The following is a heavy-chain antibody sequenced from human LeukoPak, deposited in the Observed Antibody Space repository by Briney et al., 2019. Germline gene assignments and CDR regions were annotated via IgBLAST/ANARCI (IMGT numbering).Heavy chain of an antibody. CDR3: ARDYDFWSGQTADFFDY. V-gene: IGHV3-33*01. CDR1: GFTFSSYG. D-gene: IGHD3-3*01. J-gene: IGHJ4*02. CDR2: IWYDGTNK. Sequence: GGSLRLSCAASGFTFSSYGMHWVRQAPGKGLEWVSFIWYDGTNKYYADSVKGRFTISRDNSKNTLYLQMNTLGAEDTAVYYCARDYDFWSGQTADFFDYWGPGTLVTVSS.